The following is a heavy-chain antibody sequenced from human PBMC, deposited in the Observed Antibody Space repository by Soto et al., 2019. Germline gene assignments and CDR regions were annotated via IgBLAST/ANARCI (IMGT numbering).Heavy chain of an antibody. CDR1: GYTFTSYA. CDR3: ARDSGRSDVVPAAISAMDV. J-gene: IGHJ6*02. CDR2: INAGNGNT. D-gene: IGHD2-2*01. Sequence: GASVKVSCKASGYTFTSYAMHWVRQAPGQRLEWMGWINAGNGNTKYSQKFQGRVTITRDTSASTAYMELSSLRSEDTAVYYCARDSGRSDVVPAAISAMDVWGQGTTVTVSS. V-gene: IGHV1-3*01.